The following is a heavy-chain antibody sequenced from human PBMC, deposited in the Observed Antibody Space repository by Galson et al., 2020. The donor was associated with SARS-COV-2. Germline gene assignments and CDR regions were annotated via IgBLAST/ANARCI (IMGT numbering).Heavy chain of an antibody. Sequence: NSRESLRISSAASAIPFSTYRMHWVRPAQGKGLEWISSISTSRSYTYYVDSVKGRFSISRDNSRNSLYLQMNSLRAEDTAVYYCARDEGIRGYNYGRLYYGMDVWGQGTTVTVSS. J-gene: IGHJ6*02. D-gene: IGHD5-18*01. V-gene: IGHV3-21*01. CDR2: ISTSRSYT. CDR3: ARDEGIRGYNYGRLYYGMDV. CDR1: AIPFSTYR.